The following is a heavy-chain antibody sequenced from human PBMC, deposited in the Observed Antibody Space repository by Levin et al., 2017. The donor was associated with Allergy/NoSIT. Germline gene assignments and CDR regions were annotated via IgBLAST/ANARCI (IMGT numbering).Heavy chain of an antibody. CDR2: IKSKTDGGTT. D-gene: IGHD2-8*02. CDR1: GFTFSNAW. J-gene: IGHJ4*02. V-gene: IGHV3-15*01. Sequence: GGSLRLSCAASGFTFSNAWMSWVRQAPGKGLEWVGRIKSKTDGGTTDYAAPVKGRFTISRDDSKNTLYLQMNSLKTEDTAVYYCTTDREGGLYWMSRTYYFDYWGQGTLVTVSA. CDR3: TTDREGGLYWMSRTYYFDY.